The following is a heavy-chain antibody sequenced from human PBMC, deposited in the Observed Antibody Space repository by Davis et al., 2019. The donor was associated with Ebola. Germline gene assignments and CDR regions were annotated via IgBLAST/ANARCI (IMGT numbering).Heavy chain of an antibody. D-gene: IGHD6-19*01. CDR3: AREALGGWLEWDY. CDR1: GGSISSGDYY. CDR2: IYYSGST. J-gene: IGHJ4*02. Sequence: PSETLSLTCTVSGGSISSGDYYWSWIRQPPGKGLEWIGYIYYSGSTYYNPSLKSRVTISVDTSKNQFSLKLSSVTAADTAVYYCAREALGGWLEWDYWGQGTLVTVSS. V-gene: IGHV4-30-4*02.